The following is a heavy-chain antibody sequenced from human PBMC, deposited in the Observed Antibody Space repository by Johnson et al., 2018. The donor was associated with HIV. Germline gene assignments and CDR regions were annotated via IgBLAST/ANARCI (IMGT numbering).Heavy chain of an antibody. CDR3: AKDRGGYYDSSGYGAFDI. D-gene: IGHD3-22*01. V-gene: IGHV3-30*18. J-gene: IGHJ3*02. Sequence: QVQLVESGGGVVQPGRSLRLSCAASHFTFGAYAIHWVRLAPGKGLEWVAVASYDGDNKYYADSVKGRFTISRDTSKNTLYLQMNSLRAEDTAVYYCAKDRGGYYDSSGYGAFDIWGQGTMVTVSS. CDR1: HFTFGAYA. CDR2: ASYDGDNK.